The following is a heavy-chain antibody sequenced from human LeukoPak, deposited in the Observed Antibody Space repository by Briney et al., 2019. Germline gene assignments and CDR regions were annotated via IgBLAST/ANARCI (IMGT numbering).Heavy chain of an antibody. Sequence: SETLSLTCTVPGGSISSGGYYWSWIRQHPGKGLEWIGYIYYSGSTYYNPSLKSRVTISVDTSKNQFSLKLSSVTAADTAVYYCARDLTNYDFWSGYSTADAFDIWGQGTMVTASS. V-gene: IGHV4-31*03. CDR3: ARDLTNYDFWSGYSTADAFDI. J-gene: IGHJ3*02. D-gene: IGHD3-3*01. CDR2: IYYSGST. CDR1: GGSISSGGYY.